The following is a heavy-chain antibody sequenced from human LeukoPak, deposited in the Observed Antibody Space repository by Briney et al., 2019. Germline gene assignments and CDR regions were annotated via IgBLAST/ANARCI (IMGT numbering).Heavy chain of an antibody. Sequence: PSETLSLTCTVSGGSISSGGYYWSWIRQHPGKGLEWIGYIYYSGSTNYNPSLKSRVTISVDTSKNQFSLKLSSVTAADTAVYYCARDATVEAFDIWGQGTMVTVSS. CDR1: GGSISSGGYY. J-gene: IGHJ3*02. CDR2: IYYSGST. V-gene: IGHV4-61*08. D-gene: IGHD4-17*01. CDR3: ARDATVEAFDI.